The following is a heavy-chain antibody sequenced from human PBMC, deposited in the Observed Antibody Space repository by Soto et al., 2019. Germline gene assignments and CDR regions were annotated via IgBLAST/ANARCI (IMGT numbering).Heavy chain of an antibody. CDR1: AGSISSEY. V-gene: IGHV4-59*01. CDR2: IYYTGRT. D-gene: IGHD3-9*01. CDR3: ARDWGDYDIMTGYPKDNWFAP. Sequence: PSETLSLPCTVSAGSISSEYWSWIRQPPGKGLEWIGYIYYTGRTNYNPSLKSRVTISVDTPKNQFSLKLSSVTAADTAVYYCARDWGDYDIMTGYPKDNWFAPWGQGTLVTVS. J-gene: IGHJ5*02.